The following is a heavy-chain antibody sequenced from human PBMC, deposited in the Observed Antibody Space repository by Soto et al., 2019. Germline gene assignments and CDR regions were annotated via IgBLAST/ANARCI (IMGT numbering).Heavy chain of an antibody. J-gene: IGHJ6*02. CDR3: ARSVVVPAAMAHFYYYYSMDV. Sequence: PGESLKISCKGSGYSFTSYWIGWVRQMPGKGLEWMGIIYPGDSDTRYSPSFQGQVTISADKSISTAYLQWSSLKASDTAMYYCARSVVVPAAMAHFYYYYSMDVWGQGTTVTVSS. D-gene: IGHD2-2*01. V-gene: IGHV5-51*01. CDR2: IYPGDSDT. CDR1: GYSFTSYW.